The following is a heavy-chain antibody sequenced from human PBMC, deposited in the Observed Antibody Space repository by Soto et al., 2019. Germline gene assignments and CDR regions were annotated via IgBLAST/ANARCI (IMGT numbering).Heavy chain of an antibody. CDR1: GGSISSGDYY. CDR2: IYYSGST. V-gene: IGHV4-30-4*01. J-gene: IGHJ6*02. D-gene: IGHD3-22*01. CDR3: ARDRVVVVITRETYYYYYYGMDV. Sequence: PSETLSLTCTVSGGSISSGDYYWSWIRQPPGMGLEWIGYIYYSGSTYYNPSLKSRVTISVDTSKNQFSLKLSSVTAADTAVYYCARDRVVVVITRETYYYYYYGMDVWGQGTTVTVSS.